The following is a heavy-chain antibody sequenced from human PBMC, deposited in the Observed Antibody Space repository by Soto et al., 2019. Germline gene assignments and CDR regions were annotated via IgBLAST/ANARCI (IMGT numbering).Heavy chain of an antibody. Sequence: ETRALAWALSALSLSSSNWWSAGRQPPGKGLEWIGEIFHRGSTTYNPSLKTRVTISVDKSKNQFSLKLNSVTAADTDLYYCARTNGESLCFDYWSQGTLVTVSS. V-gene: IGHV4-4*02. D-gene: IGHD4-17*01. CDR2: IFHRGST. CDR1: ALSLSSSNW. J-gene: IGHJ4*02. CDR3: ARTNGESLCFDY.